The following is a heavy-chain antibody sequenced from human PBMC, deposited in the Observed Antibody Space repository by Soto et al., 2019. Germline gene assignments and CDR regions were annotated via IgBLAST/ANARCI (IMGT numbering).Heavy chain of an antibody. Sequence: PSETLSLTCAVYGGSFSGYYWSWIRQPPGKGLEWIGEINHSGSTNYNPSLKSRVTISVDTSKNQFSLKLSSVTAADTAVYYCARLMVRGVIRKHHYYYYGMDVWGQGTKVTVSS. CDR2: INHSGST. CDR3: ARLMVRGVIRKHHYYYYGMDV. D-gene: IGHD3-10*01. V-gene: IGHV4-34*01. J-gene: IGHJ6*02. CDR1: GGSFSGYY.